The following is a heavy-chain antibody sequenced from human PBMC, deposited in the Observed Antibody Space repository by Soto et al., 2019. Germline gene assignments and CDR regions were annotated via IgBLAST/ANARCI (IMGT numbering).Heavy chain of an antibody. J-gene: IGHJ4*02. CDR1: GFTFSSYG. CDR3: AKDREGYCSGGSCYYFDY. V-gene: IGHV3-30*18. D-gene: IGHD2-15*01. CDR2: ISYDGSNK. Sequence: GGSLRLSCAASGFTFSSYGMHWVRQAPGKGLEWVAVISYDGSNKYYADSVKGRFTISRDNSKNTLYLQMNSLRAEDTAVYYCAKDREGYCSGGSCYYFDYWGQGTLVTVSS.